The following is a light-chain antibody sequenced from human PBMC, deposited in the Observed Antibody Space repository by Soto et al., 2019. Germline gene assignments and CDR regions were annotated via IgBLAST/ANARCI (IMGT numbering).Light chain of an antibody. J-gene: IGKJ1*01. CDR3: QPYSNFAT. Sequence: DIQMTQSPSALSASVGDRVTLTCRASQTIGTSLAWYQQKPGRAPKVLIYDVSTLERGVPSRFSGSQFGSELTLTISGLQPDDFATYYCQPYSNFATFGQGTNV. CDR1: QTIGTS. CDR2: DVS. V-gene: IGKV1-5*01.